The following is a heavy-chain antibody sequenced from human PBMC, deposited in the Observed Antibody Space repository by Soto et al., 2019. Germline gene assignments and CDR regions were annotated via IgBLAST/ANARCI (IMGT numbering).Heavy chain of an antibody. CDR1: GNTFTSYY. CDR3: ARDRAPGWAYYYGTDV. J-gene: IGHJ6*04. V-gene: IGHV1-46*03. Sequence: ASVKVSCKASGNTFTSYYMHWVRQAPGQGLEWMGIINPSSGSTSYAQKFQGRVTMTRDTSTGTVYLELSSLRSEDTAVYYCARDRAPGWAYYYGTDVWGKETTVT. CDR2: INPSSGST. D-gene: IGHD1-26*01.